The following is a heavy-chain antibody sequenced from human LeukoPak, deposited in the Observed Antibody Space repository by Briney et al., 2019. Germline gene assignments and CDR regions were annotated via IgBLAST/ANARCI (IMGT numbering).Heavy chain of an antibody. CDR3: ARDNSGFDS. J-gene: IGHJ4*02. CDR2: IRHDGSAR. CDR1: GFTFKNYW. D-gene: IGHD6-19*01. Sequence: PGGSPRLSCAGSGFTFKNYWMAWVRQAPGKGLEWVANIRHDGSARYYGDSGKGRFTISRDDAKNSLFLQMNSLRVDDTALYYCARDNSGFDSWGQGTLVTVSS. V-gene: IGHV3-7*01.